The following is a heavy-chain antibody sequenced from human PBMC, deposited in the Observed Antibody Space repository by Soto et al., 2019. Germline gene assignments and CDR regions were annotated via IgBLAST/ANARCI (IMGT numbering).Heavy chain of an antibody. CDR1: GVSITRGAYL. V-gene: IGHV4-31*03. D-gene: IGHD3-9*01. Sequence: QVQLQESGPGLVKPSQTLSLSCSVSGVSITRGAYLWSWIRQQPGKGLEWIGYIDYRGTTFFNPSLKSRLNLSRDTSNNQFFLKVDSVTAADAAVYYCAMVSATGTRYFDSCGQGTLVTVSS. J-gene: IGHJ4*02. CDR3: AMVSATGTRYFDS. CDR2: IDYRGTT.